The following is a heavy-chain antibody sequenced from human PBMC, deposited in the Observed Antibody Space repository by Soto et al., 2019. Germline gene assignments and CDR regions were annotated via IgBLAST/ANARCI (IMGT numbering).Heavy chain of an antibody. D-gene: IGHD1-1*01. CDR1: GYTFTTYY. J-gene: IGHJ4*02. V-gene: IGHV1-24*01. CDR3: ATGSYNWNDGGFDY. Sequence: ASVKVSCKASGYTFTTYYMHWVRQAPGQGLEWMGGFDPEDGETIYAQKFQGRVTMTEDTSTDTAYMELSSLRSEDTAVYYCATGSYNWNDGGFDYWGQGTLVTVSS. CDR2: FDPEDGET.